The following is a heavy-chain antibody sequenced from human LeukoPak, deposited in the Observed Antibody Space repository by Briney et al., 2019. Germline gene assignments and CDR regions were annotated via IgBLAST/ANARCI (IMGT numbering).Heavy chain of an antibody. D-gene: IGHD2-2*01. CDR3: AKGPAIVVVPYFDY. CDR2: ISSSSSYI. CDR1: GFTFSSYS. Sequence: GGSLRLSCAASGFTFSSYSMNWVRRAPGKGLEWVSSISSSSSYIYYADSVKGRFTISRDNAKNSLYLQMNGLRAEDTAVYYCAKGPAIVVVPYFDYWGQGTLVTVSS. V-gene: IGHV3-21*01. J-gene: IGHJ4*02.